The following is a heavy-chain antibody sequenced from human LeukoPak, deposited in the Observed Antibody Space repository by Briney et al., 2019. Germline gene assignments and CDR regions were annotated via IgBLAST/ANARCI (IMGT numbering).Heavy chain of an antibody. CDR1: GFTFSSYA. J-gene: IGHJ5*02. CDR2: ISYDGSNK. D-gene: IGHD3-10*01. Sequence: GGSLRLSCAASGFTFSSYAMHWVRQAPGKGLEWVAVISYDGSNKYYADSVKGRFTISRDNSKNTLYPQMNSLRAEDTAVYYCAKAGLLWFGELPNPDNWFDPWGQGTLVTVSS. V-gene: IGHV3-30*04. CDR3: AKAGLLWFGELPNPDNWFDP.